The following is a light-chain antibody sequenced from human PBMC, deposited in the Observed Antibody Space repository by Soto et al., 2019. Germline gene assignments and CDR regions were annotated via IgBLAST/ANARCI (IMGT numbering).Light chain of an antibody. V-gene: IGKV3-15*01. Sequence: TLSPRRMTVSPRERVTLSCRASQNVDSKLVWYQQKPGQAPRLLIYGAYTRATGIPARFSGSGSGTEFTLTISSLLFEDAAVYSSQQYNKGPPLTLGHGTRHESK. CDR1: QNVDSK. J-gene: IGKJ5*01. CDR3: QQYNKGPPLT. CDR2: GAY.